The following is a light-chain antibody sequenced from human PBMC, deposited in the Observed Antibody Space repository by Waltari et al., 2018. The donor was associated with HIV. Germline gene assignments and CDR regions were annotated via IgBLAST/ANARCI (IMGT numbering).Light chain of an antibody. Sequence: EIVMTQSPATLSVSPGERATLSCRASQSVRSNLAWYQQKPGQSPRLLIYGVSTRATGIPARFSGSGSGTEFTLTISSLQSEDFAVYYCQQYNNWPPWTFGQGTKVEIK. V-gene: IGKV3-15*01. CDR2: GVS. CDR1: QSVRSN. CDR3: QQYNNWPPWT. J-gene: IGKJ1*01.